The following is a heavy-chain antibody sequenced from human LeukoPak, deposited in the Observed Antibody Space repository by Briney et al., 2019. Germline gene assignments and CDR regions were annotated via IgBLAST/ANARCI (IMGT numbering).Heavy chain of an antibody. V-gene: IGHV3-23*03. J-gene: IGHJ5*02. CDR3: ARERLQGVWFDP. D-gene: IGHD2-15*01. Sequence: GGSLRLACAASGFRFSSYAMSWVRQAPGKGLEWVSMIYPNGNTFYTDSVKGRFTISRDNAKNSLYLQMNSLRAEDTAVYYCARERLQGVWFDPWGQGTLVTVSS. CDR1: GFRFSSYA. CDR2: IYPNGNT.